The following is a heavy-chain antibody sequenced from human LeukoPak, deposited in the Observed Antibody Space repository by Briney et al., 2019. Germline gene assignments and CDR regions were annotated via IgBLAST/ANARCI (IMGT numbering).Heavy chain of an antibody. J-gene: IGHJ4*02. CDR1: GYSISSGYY. CDR2: IYHSGST. V-gene: IGHV4-38-2*01. D-gene: IGHD7-27*01. CDR3: ARVDNWGLYFDY. Sequence: SETLSLTCAVSGYSISSGYYWGWIRQPPGKGLEWIGSIYHSGSTYYNPSLKSRVTISVDTSKNQFSLKLSSVTAADTAVYYCARVDNWGLYFDYWGQGTLVTVSS.